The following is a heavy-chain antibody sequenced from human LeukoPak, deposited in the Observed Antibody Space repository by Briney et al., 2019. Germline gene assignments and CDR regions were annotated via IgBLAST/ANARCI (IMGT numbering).Heavy chain of an antibody. V-gene: IGHV1-8*01. CDR1: GYSFTSFE. CDR2: MNPNSGNT. Sequence: ASVKVSCKASGYSFTSFEINWVRQATGQGLEWMGWMNPNSGNTGYAQKFQSRVTMTRDTSISTAYMELYSLRSEDTAVYYCARGGFPAATWGQGTLVTVSS. CDR3: ARGGFPAAT. D-gene: IGHD2-2*01. J-gene: IGHJ5*02.